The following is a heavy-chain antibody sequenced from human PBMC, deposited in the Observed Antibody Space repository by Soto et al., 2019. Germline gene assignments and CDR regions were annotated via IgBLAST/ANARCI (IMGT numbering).Heavy chain of an antibody. D-gene: IGHD3-10*01. V-gene: IGHV3-43*01. CDR2: ISWNADSI. CDR1: GFTFGDFT. Sequence: PGGSLRLSCAASGFTFGDFTMHWIRQVPGKGLEWVSLISWNADSIYYGDSVQGRFTISRDNSKNSLYLQMTSLRPDDTALYYCVRGTGNSFASYYFDYWGQGTQVTVYS. CDR3: VRGTGNSFASYYFDY. J-gene: IGHJ4*02.